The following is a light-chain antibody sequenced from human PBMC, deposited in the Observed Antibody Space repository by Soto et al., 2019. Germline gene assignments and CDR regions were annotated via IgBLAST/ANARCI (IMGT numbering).Light chain of an antibody. V-gene: IGLV4-60*03. CDR3: ETWDSNTVI. CDR2: LEGGGRY. J-gene: IGLJ2*01. Sequence: QSVLTQSSSASASLGSSVKLTCTLSSGHSSYTIAWHQQKPGKAPRYLMKLEGGGRYKNGSGVLDRFSASSSGADRYLTISNLQSEDEADYYCETWDSNTVIFGGGTKVTVL. CDR1: SGHSSYT.